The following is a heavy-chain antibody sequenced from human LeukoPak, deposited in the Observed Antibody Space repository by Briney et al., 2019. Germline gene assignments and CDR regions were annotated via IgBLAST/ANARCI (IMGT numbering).Heavy chain of an antibody. CDR3: ARSTRKWTTVTKTPKNNWFDP. D-gene: IGHD4-17*01. V-gene: IGHV4-34*09. CDR2: INHSGST. CDR1: GGSFSGYY. Sequence: SETLSLTCAVYGGSFSGYYWSWIRQPPGKGLEWIGEINHSGSTNYNPSLKSRVTISVDTSKNQFSLKLSSVTAADTAVYYCARSTRKWTTVTKTPKNNWFDPWGQGTLVTVSS. J-gene: IGHJ5*02.